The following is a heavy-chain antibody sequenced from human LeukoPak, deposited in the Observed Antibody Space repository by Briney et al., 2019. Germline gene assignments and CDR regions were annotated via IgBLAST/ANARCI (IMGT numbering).Heavy chain of an antibody. Sequence: ASVKVSCKASGGTFSSYAISWVRQAPGQGLEWMGWINPNSGGTNYAQKFQGRVTMTRDTSISTAYMELSRLRSDDTAVYYCARKHSSSWYFWFDPWGQGTLVTVSS. D-gene: IGHD6-13*01. CDR1: GGTFSSYA. J-gene: IGHJ5*02. CDR3: ARKHSSSWYFWFDP. CDR2: INPNSGGT. V-gene: IGHV1-2*02.